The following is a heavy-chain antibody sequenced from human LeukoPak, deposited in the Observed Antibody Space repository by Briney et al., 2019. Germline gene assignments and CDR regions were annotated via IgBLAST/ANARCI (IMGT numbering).Heavy chain of an antibody. J-gene: IGHJ6*02. D-gene: IGHD6-6*01. Sequence: SVKVSCKASGGTFSSYGISWVRQAPGQGLEWMGGIIPIFDTANYAQKFQGRVTITADESTSTAYMELSSLRSEDTAVYYCARASIAARFTYYYGMDAWGQGTTVTVSS. CDR1: GGTFSSYG. CDR3: ARASIAARFTYYYGMDA. V-gene: IGHV1-69*13. CDR2: IIPIFDTA.